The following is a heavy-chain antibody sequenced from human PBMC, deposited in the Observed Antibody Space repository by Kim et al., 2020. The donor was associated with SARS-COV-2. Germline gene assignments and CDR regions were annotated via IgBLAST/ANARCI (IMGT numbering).Heavy chain of an antibody. D-gene: IGHD5-12*01. J-gene: IGHJ4*02. CDR3: VKGAWLDY. CDR1: GFSFGTFD. V-gene: IGHV3-23*01. Sequence: GGSLRLSCVASGFSFGTFDMSWVRQAPGKGLKWVSVIKGSDDSAYYADSVKGRFTVSRDSSRNTLYLQMNRLRAVDTAIYYCVKGAWLDYWGQGTLVTVSS. CDR2: IKGSDDSA.